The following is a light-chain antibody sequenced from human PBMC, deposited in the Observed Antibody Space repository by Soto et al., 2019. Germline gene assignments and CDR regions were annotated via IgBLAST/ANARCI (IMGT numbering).Light chain of an antibody. CDR2: WAS. CDR3: QQYYSTPRT. V-gene: IGKV4-1*01. J-gene: IGKJ1*01. Sequence: DIVMTQSPDSLAVSLGERATINCKSSQSVLYSSNNKNYLAWYQQKPGQPPKLLIYWASTRESGVPDRFSGSGSGTDFTLTISSLQAEDVAVSYCQQYYSTPRTFGQGTKGISN. CDR1: QSVLYSSNNKNY.